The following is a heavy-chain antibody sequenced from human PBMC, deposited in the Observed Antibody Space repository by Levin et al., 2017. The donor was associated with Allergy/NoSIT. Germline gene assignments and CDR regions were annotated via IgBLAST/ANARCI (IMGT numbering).Heavy chain of an antibody. D-gene: IGHD3-22*01. J-gene: IGHJ3*02. CDR2: ISYDGSNK. CDR1: GFTFSSYA. V-gene: IGHV3-30-3*01. Sequence: LAGGSLRLSCAASGFTFSSYAMHWVRQAPGKGLEWVAVISYDGSNKYYADSVKGRFTISRDNSKNTLYLQMNSLRAEDTAVYYCARAPSYYYDSSGYYHEDAFDIWGQGTMVTVSS. CDR3: ARAPSYYYDSSGYYHEDAFDI.